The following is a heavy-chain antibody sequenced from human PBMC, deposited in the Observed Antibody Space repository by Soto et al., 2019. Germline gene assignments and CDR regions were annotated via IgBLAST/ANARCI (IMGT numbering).Heavy chain of an antibody. Sequence: PGGSLRLSCEASGYSFSNYGMHWVRQAPGKGLEWVAVISYDGSDKYYADSVKGRFTISRDNAKKSLNLQMNSLRPEDTALYHCAKAIPPGSYYSAIDYWGQRTPVTVSS. D-gene: IGHD1-26*01. V-gene: IGHV3-30*18. CDR2: ISYDGSDK. J-gene: IGHJ4*02. CDR1: GYSFSNYG. CDR3: AKAIPPGSYYSAIDY.